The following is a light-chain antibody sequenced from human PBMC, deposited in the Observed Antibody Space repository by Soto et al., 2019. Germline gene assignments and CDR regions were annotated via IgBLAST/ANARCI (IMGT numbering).Light chain of an antibody. CDR2: GAS. CDR3: QQYNNWPMYT. V-gene: IGKV3-15*01. CDR1: QSVSSN. J-gene: IGKJ2*01. Sequence: EIVMTQSPATLSVSPGERATLSCRASQSVSSNLAWYQQKPGQAPRLLIYGASTRATGIPARLSGSWSGTEFTLTISSLQSEDFAVYYCQQYNNWPMYTFGQGTKLEIK.